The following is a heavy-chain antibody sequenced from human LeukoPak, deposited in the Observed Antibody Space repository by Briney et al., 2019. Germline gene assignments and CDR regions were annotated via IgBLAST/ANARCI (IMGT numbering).Heavy chain of an antibody. CDR1: GFTFSSYA. J-gene: IGHJ4*02. CDR2: ITGSRGST. V-gene: IGHV3-23*01. Sequence: GASLRLSCAASGFTFSSYAMSWVRQAPGKGLEWVSAITGSRGSTYYADSVKGRFTISRDNSKNTLYLQMNSLRAEDTAVYYCAKGLTNWGSRAYYFDYWGQRTLVTVSS. CDR3: AKGLTNWGSRAYYFDY. D-gene: IGHD7-27*01.